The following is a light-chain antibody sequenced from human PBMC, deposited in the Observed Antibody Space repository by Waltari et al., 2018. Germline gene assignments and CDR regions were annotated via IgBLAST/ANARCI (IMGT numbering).Light chain of an antibody. CDR2: DVT. V-gene: IGLV2-14*03. CDR3: TSYTRKHTWV. Sequence: QSALTQPASVSGSPGQSITISCSGTSSHIGGYDYVSWSQQYPGIAPKLIIYDVTNRPSGVSNRFSGSKSGYTASLTISGLQAADEAHYYCTSYTRKHTWVFGGGTKVTVL. CDR1: SSHIGGYDY. J-gene: IGLJ3*02.